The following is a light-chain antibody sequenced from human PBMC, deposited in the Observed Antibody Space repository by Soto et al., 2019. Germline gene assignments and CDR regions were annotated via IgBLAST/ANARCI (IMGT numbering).Light chain of an antibody. CDR2: FGS. Sequence: EIVMTQSPLSLPVTPGEPASISCRSSQSPLHSNGYNCLDWYVQKPGQSPQLLIYFGSNRASGVPDRFSGSGSGTDFTLKISRVEAEDVGLYYCMQALQTPLTFGGGTKVEIK. V-gene: IGKV2-28*01. CDR3: MQALQTPLT. J-gene: IGKJ4*01. CDR1: QSPLHSNGYNC.